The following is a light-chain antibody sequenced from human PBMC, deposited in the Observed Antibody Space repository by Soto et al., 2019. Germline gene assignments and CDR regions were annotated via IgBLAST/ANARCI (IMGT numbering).Light chain of an antibody. CDR1: SSSIGTNT. J-gene: IGLJ2*01. V-gene: IGLV1-44*01. Sequence: QSVLTQPPSASATPGQRVTISCSGSSSSIGTNTVNWYRQLPGTAPKLLIYGNNKRPSGVPDRFSGSKSGTSASLAISGLQSEDEAEYYCAAWDGSLNNVLFGGGTKLTVL. CDR2: GNN. CDR3: AAWDGSLNNVL.